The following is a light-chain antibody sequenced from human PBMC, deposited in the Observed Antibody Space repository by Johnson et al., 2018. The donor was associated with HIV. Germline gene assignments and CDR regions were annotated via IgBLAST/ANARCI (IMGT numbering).Light chain of an antibody. Sequence: QSVLTQPPSVSAAPGQKVSISCSGSSSNIGNNYVSWYQQLPGTAPKLLIYEKNKRPSGIPDRFSASKSGTSATLDITGLQTGDEADYYCGTWDSSLSAHYVFGTRTKVTVL. V-gene: IGLV1-51*02. CDR2: EKN. CDR1: SSNIGNNY. CDR3: GTWDSSLSAHYV. J-gene: IGLJ1*01.